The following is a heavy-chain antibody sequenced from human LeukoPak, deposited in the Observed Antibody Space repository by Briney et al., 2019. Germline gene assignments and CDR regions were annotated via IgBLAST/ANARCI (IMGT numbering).Heavy chain of an antibody. CDR1: GFTFSSYW. V-gene: IGHV3-7*01. CDR2: IKQDGSEK. D-gene: IGHD3-22*01. CDR3: ARDGTYYYDSSGYSDY. Sequence: GGSLRLSCAASGFTFSSYWMSWVRQAPGKGLEWVANIKQDGSEKYYVDSVKGRFTVSRDNAKNSLYLQMNSLRAEDTAVYYCARDGTYYYDSSGYSDYWGQGTLVTVSS. J-gene: IGHJ4*02.